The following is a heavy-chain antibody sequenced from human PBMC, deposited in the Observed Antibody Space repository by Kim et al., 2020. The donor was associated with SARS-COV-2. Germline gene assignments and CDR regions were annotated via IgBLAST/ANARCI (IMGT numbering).Heavy chain of an antibody. CDR3: ARGCKVLLWFGESDYGMDV. D-gene: IGHD3-10*01. J-gene: IGHJ6*02. V-gene: IGHV4-34*01. Sequence: RVTISVDTSKNQFSLKLSSVTAADTAVYYCARGCKVLLWFGESDYGMDVWGQGTTVTVSS.